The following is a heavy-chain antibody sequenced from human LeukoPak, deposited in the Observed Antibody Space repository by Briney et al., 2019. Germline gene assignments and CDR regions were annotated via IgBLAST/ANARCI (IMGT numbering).Heavy chain of an antibody. Sequence: SETLSLTCAVYGGSFSGYYWSWIRQPPGKGLEWIGEINHSGSTNYNPSLKSRVTISVDTSKNQFSLKLSSVTAADTAVYYCASDQYCSGGSCYSDDAFDIWGQGTMVTVSS. CDR2: INHSGST. CDR3: ASDQYCSGGSCYSDDAFDI. D-gene: IGHD2-15*01. J-gene: IGHJ3*02. CDR1: GGSFSGYY. V-gene: IGHV4-34*01.